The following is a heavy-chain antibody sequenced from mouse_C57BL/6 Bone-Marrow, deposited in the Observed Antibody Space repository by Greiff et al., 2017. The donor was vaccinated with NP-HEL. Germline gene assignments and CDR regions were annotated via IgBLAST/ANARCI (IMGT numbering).Heavy chain of an antibody. CDR3: AREASYGSSHWYFEV. D-gene: IGHD1-1*01. Sequence: QVQLQQPGAELVMPGASVKLSCKASGYTFTSYWMHWVKQRPGQGLEWIGEIDPSDSYTNYTQKFKGKSTLTVDKSSSTAYMQLSSLTSEDSAVYYGAREASYGSSHWYFEVWGTGTTVTVSS. CDR2: IDPSDSYT. CDR1: GYTFTSYW. V-gene: IGHV1-69*01. J-gene: IGHJ1*03.